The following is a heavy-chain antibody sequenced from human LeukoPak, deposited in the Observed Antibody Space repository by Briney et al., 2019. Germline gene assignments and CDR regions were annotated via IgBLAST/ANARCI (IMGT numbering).Heavy chain of an antibody. CDR2: FDPEDGET. Sequence: ASVTVSCKVSGYTLTELSMHWVRQAPGKGLEWLGGFDPEDGETIYAQKFQGRVTMTEDTSTDTAYMELSSLRSEDTAVYYCATEGPGDYYGSWFDPWGQGTLVTVSS. CDR3: ATEGPGDYYGSWFDP. V-gene: IGHV1-24*01. J-gene: IGHJ5*02. CDR1: GYTLTELS. D-gene: IGHD3-10*01.